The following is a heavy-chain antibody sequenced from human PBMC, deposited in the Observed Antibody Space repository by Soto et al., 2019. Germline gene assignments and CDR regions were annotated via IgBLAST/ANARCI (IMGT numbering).Heavy chain of an antibody. V-gene: IGHV1-3*01. CDR3: VRRHVSVTGIDWFDP. CDR1: GYTFTSYG. J-gene: IGHJ5*02. D-gene: IGHD4-4*01. CDR2: INAANGDT. Sequence: QVQLVQSGTAVKKPGASVKVSCKASGYTFTSYGIHWVRQAPGQRLEWMGWINAANGDTKYSPKFQGRVTITRDTSASTANMELSSLRSEDTAVYYCVRRHVSVTGIDWFDPWGQGTLVTVSS.